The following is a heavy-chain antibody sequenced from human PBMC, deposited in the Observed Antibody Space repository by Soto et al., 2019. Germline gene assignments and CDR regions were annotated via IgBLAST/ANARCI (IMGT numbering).Heavy chain of an antibody. CDR2: IWYDGSNK. Sequence: VGSLRLSCAASGFTFSSYGMHWVRQAPGKGLEWVAVIWYDGSNKYYADSVKGRFTISRDNSKNTLYLQMNSLRAEDTAVYYCASPYYDYIWEVGYWGQGTLVTVSS. V-gene: IGHV3-33*01. J-gene: IGHJ4*02. CDR3: ASPYYDYIWEVGY. CDR1: GFTFSSYG. D-gene: IGHD3-16*01.